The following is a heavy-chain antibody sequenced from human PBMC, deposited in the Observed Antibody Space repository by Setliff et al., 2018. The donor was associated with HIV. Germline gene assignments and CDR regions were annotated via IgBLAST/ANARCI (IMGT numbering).Heavy chain of an antibody. D-gene: IGHD2-8*01. V-gene: IGHV1-69*10. J-gene: IGHJ3*02. CDR2: LIPIVDIT. CDR1: GDTFNSYA. Sequence: SVKVSCKASGDTFNSYAISWVRQAPGQGLEWMGGLIPIVDITKSTQKFRDRVTFTADESTKTAQMELSGLTFEDTAVYYCAKGPNFEDAFDIWGQGTVVTVSS. CDR3: AKGPNFEDAFDI.